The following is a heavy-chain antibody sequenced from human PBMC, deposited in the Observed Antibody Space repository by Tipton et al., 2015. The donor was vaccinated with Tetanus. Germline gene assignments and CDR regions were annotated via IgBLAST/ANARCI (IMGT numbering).Heavy chain of an antibody. CDR2: INGHGTNT. V-gene: IGHV3-74*01. CDR3: ARDSPDILLVPAV. CDR1: GFTFRSYW. Sequence: FLRLSCVASGFTFRSYWMSWVRQAPGKGLMWVSRINGHGTNTAYADSVKGRFTISRDNAKNTLYLQMNSLRAEDTAVYYCARDSPDILLVPAVWGQGTLVTVSS. J-gene: IGHJ4*02. D-gene: IGHD2-2*01.